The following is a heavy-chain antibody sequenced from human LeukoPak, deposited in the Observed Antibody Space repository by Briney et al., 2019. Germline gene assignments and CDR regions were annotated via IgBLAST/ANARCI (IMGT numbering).Heavy chain of an antibody. Sequence: PGGSLRLSCAASGFTFSIYWMSWVRQAPGKGLEWVANIKQDGSEKYYVDSVKGRFTISRDNAKNSLYLQMNSLRAEDTAVYYCARVGWVVVPAASPFDYWGQGTLVTVSS. CDR1: GFTFSIYW. V-gene: IGHV3-7*01. J-gene: IGHJ4*02. CDR2: IKQDGSEK. D-gene: IGHD2-2*01. CDR3: ARVGWVVVPAASPFDY.